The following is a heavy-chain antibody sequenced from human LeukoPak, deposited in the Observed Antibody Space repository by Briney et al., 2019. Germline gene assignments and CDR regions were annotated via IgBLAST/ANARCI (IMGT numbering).Heavy chain of an antibody. CDR2: IKQDGGQI. CDR3: AKDEEYGRAIY. V-gene: IGHV3-7*01. J-gene: IGHJ4*02. Sequence: GGSLRLSCAASEFTFSSYWMSWVRQAPGKGLEWVANIKQDGGQIYYLESVKGRFTVSRDNAKNSLYLQMNSLRAEDTAVYYCAKDEEYGRAIYWGQGTLVTVSS. D-gene: IGHD6-6*01. CDR1: EFTFSSYW.